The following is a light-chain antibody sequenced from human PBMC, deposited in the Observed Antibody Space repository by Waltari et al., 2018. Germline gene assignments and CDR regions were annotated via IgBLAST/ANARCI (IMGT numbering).Light chain of an antibody. Sequence: QSVLTQPPSASGTPGQSVTISRSRSRSSLGLYDLFWYQQFPGTAPKRLIYRNNQRPSGVPDRISGSKSGASASLAISGLRSEDEADYYCAAWDDSLSGWVFGGGTRVTVL. CDR1: RSSLGLYD. CDR3: AAWDDSLSGWV. CDR2: RNN. V-gene: IGLV1-47*01. J-gene: IGLJ3*02.